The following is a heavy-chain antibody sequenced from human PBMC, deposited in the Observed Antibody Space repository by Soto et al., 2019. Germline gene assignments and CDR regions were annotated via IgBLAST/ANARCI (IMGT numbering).Heavy chain of an antibody. V-gene: IGHV1-69*01. CDR3: ARLHCGGDCWGPLDY. D-gene: IGHD2-21*02. J-gene: IGHJ4*02. CDR1: GGTFSSYA. CDR2: IIPIFGTA. Sequence: QVQLVQSGAEVKKPGSSVKVSCKASGGTFSSYAISWVRQAPGQGLEWMGGIIPIFGTANYAQKFQGRVTITADESTSTAHMELSSLRSEDTAVYYCARLHCGGDCWGPLDYWGQGTLVTVSS.